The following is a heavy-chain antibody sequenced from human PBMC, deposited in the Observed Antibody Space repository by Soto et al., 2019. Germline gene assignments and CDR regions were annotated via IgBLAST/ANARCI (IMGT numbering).Heavy chain of an antibody. CDR3: ARDPDEVVGPDYHYYGMDV. D-gene: IGHD1-26*01. V-gene: IGHV1-69*06. J-gene: IGHJ6*02. CDR2: ILPVFGTT. Sequence: VYITGSGATSSTYGMNCVRQAPGKGLSWMGGILPVFGTTTYARNFQGRITITADKSTSTVYMELTSLRSDDTATYYCARDPDEVVGPDYHYYGMDVWDQGATVTVSS. CDR1: GATSSTYG.